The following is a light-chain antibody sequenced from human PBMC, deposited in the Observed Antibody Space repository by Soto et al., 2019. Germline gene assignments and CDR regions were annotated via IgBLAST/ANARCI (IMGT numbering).Light chain of an antibody. J-gene: IGKJ1*01. Sequence: EIVLTQSPGTLSLSPRERATLSCRASQSVSSSFLAWYQQKPGQAPRLLIYGASNMATGIPDRFSGSGSGTDFTLTISRLEPEDFAVYYCQQYVTSPWAFGQGTKVAIE. CDR3: QQYVTSPWA. CDR1: QSVSSSF. V-gene: IGKV3-20*01. CDR2: GAS.